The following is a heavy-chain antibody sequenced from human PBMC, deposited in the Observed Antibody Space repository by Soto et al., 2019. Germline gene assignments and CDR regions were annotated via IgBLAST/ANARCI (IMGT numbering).Heavy chain of an antibody. V-gene: IGHV4-34*01. CDR1: GGSFSGYY. CDR3: ARGWEYDFWSGYSIPGNWFDP. Sequence: SESLSLTCAVYGGSFSGYYWSWIRQPPGKGLEWIGEINHSGSTNYNPSLKSRVTISVDTSKNQFSLKLSSVTAADTAVYYCARGWEYDFWSGYSIPGNWFDPWGQGTLVTVSS. J-gene: IGHJ5*02. CDR2: INHSGST. D-gene: IGHD3-3*01.